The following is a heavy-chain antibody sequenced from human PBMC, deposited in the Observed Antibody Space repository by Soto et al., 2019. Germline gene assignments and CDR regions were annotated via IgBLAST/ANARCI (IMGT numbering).Heavy chain of an antibody. J-gene: IGHJ3*02. CDR1: GFTFSTYV. CDR3: ARWRYYGSEEEAFDI. V-gene: IGHV3-33*01. Sequence: QVQLVESGGGVVQPGRSLRLSCAASGFTFSTYVMHWVRQAPGKGLEWVAVIWYDGSNEYYEDSVKGRFTISRDNSKNTLYLQMNSLRAEDTAVYYCARWRYYGSEEEAFDIWGQGTMVTVSS. CDR2: IWYDGSNE. D-gene: IGHD3-10*01.